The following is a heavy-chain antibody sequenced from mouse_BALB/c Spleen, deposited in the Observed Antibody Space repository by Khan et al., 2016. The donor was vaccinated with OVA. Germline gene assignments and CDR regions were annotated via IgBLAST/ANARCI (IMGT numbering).Heavy chain of an antibody. V-gene: IGHV1-4*01. D-gene: IGHD2-14*01. Sequence: VELVESGAELARPGASVKMSCKASGYTFTSYTIHWIKQRPGQGLEWIGYINPSSGYTNYNQKFKDKATLTADKSSTTAYMQLSSLTSDDSAVYDCARDGAYYRNDGWFAYWGQGTLVTVSA. CDR1: GYTFTSYT. J-gene: IGHJ3*01. CDR3: ARDGAYYRNDGWFAY. CDR2: INPSSGYT.